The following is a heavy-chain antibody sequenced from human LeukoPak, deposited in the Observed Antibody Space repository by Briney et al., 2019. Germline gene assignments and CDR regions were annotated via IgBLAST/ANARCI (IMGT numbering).Heavy chain of an antibody. V-gene: IGHV3-30*18. CDR2: ISYDGSNK. CDR1: GFTFRSYG. CDR3: AKDMSGGIQLWLLLDY. Sequence: GRSLRLSCAASGFTFRSYGMHWVRQAPGKGLEWMALISYDGSNKYYADSVKGRFTISRDNSKNTLYLQMNSLRAEDTAVYYCAKDMSGGIQLWLLLDYWGQGSLVTVSS. D-gene: IGHD5-18*01. J-gene: IGHJ4*02.